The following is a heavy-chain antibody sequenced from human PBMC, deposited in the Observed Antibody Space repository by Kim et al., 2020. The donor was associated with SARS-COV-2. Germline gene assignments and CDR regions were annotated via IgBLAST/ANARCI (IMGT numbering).Heavy chain of an antibody. CDR2: INHSGST. Sequence: SETLSLTCAVYGGSFSGYYWSWIRQPPGKGLEWIGEINHSGSTNYNPSLKSRVTISVDTSKNQFSLKLSSVTAADTAVYYCARRPVTGWNPLRGSFDYWGQGNLVTLSS. J-gene: IGHJ4*02. D-gene: IGHD1-1*01. CDR3: ARRPVTGWNPLRGSFDY. V-gene: IGHV4-34*01. CDR1: GGSFSGYY.